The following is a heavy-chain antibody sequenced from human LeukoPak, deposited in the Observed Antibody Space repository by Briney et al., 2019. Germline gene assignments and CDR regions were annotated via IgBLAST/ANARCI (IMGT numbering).Heavy chain of an antibody. V-gene: IGHV1-18*01. J-gene: IGHJ2*01. Sequence: ASVKVSCKASGYTFTSYGISWVRQAPGQGLEWMGWISAYNGNTNYAQKLQGRDTMTTDTSTSTAYIGLRSLRSDDTAVYYCARAGYYYDSSLWYFDLWGRGTLVTVSS. CDR2: ISAYNGNT. CDR1: GYTFTSYG. CDR3: ARAGYYYDSSLWYFDL. D-gene: IGHD3-22*01.